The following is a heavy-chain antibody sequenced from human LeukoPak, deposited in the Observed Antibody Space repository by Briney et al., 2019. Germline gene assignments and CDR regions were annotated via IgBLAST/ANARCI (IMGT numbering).Heavy chain of an antibody. CDR2: INPNSGGT. CDR3: ARVRYYYDSSGYSLFDY. Sequence: GSVKVSCKASGYTFTGYYMHWVRQAPGQGLEWMGWINPNSGGTNYAQKFQGRVTMTRDTSISTAYMELSRLRSDDTAVYYCARVRYYYDSSGYSLFDYWGQGTLVTVSS. J-gene: IGHJ4*02. V-gene: IGHV1-2*02. CDR1: GYTFTGYY. D-gene: IGHD3-22*01.